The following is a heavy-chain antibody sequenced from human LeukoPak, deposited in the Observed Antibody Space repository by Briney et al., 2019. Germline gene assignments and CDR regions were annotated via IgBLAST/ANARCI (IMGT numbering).Heavy chain of an antibody. D-gene: IGHD3-10*01. J-gene: IGHJ4*02. CDR1: GFTFSAYA. CDR3: AKDLFLAPVLLWFGALDY. V-gene: IGHV3-48*01. Sequence: PGRSLRLSCAASGFTFSAYAMHWVRQAPGKGLEWVSYISSSSNTIYYADSVKGRFTISRDNAKNSLYLQMNSLRAEDTAVYYCAKDLFLAPVLLWFGALDYWGQGTLVTVSS. CDR2: ISSSSNTI.